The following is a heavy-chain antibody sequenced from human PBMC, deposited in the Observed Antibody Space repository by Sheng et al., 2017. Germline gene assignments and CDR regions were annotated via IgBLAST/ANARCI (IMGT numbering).Heavy chain of an antibody. Sequence: EVQLVESGGGLIQPGGSLRLSCAASGFTVDSNYMNWVRQAPGKGLEWVSLISTGGSTYYADSVKGRFTISRDDSKNTLYLQMNSLRAEDTAVYYCAKNYYDSSGYYRSWGPGTLVTVSS. J-gene: IGHJ4*02. V-gene: IGHV3-53*01. CDR1: GFTVDSNY. CDR2: ISTGGST. CDR3: AKNYYDSSGYYRS. D-gene: IGHD3-22*01.